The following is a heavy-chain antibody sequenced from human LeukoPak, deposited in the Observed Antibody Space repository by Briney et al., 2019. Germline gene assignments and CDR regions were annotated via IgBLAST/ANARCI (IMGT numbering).Heavy chain of an antibody. CDR1: GFTFSSYA. CDR2: ISYDGSNK. V-gene: IGHV3-30*04. D-gene: IGHD3-10*01. CDR3: AREPPYGYYYYYYYMDV. Sequence: PRGSLRLSCAASGFTFSSYAMHWVRQAPGKGLEWVAVISYDGSNKYYADSVKGRFTISRDNSKNTLYLQMNSLRAEDTAVYYCAREPPYGYYYYYYYMDVWGKGTTVTVSS. J-gene: IGHJ6*03.